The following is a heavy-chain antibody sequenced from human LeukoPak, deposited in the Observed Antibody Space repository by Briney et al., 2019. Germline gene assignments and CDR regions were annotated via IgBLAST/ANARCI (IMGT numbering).Heavy chain of an antibody. CDR1: GGSISSYY. D-gene: IGHD3-10*01. V-gene: IGHV4-59*01. J-gene: IGHJ3*02. CDR3: ARPGRFGEDAFDI. CDR2: IYYSGST. Sequence: PSETLSLTCTVSGGSISSYYWSWIRQPPGKGLEWIGYIYYSGSTNYNPSLKSRVTISVDTSKNQFSLKLSSVTAADTAVYYCARPGRFGEDAFDIWGQGTMVTVSS.